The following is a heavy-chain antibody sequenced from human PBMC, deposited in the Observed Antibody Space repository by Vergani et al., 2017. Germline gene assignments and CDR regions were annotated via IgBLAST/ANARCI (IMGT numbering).Heavy chain of an antibody. Sequence: EVQLLESGGGLVQPGGSLRLSCAASGFTFSSYAMSWVCHAPGKGLEWVSAISGSGDSTYYADSVKGRFTISRDNSKNTLYLQMNSRRAEDTAVYYCAKRPIDGYFWSGYYNWFDPWGQGTLVTVSS. D-gene: IGHD3-3*01. V-gene: IGHV3-23*01. J-gene: IGHJ5*02. CDR2: ISGSGDST. CDR1: GFTFSSYA. CDR3: AKRPIDGYFWSGYYNWFDP.